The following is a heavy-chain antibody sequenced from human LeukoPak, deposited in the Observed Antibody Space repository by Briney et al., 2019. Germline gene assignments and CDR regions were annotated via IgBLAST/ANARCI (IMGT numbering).Heavy chain of an antibody. J-gene: IGHJ5*02. CDR2: IYHSGST. CDR1: GGSISSSNW. D-gene: IGHD6-13*01. CDR3: ARGGVAGSSWPWGWFDP. Sequence: SETLSLTCAVSGGSISSSNWWSWVRQPPGKGLEWIGEIYHSGSTNYNPSLKSRVTISVDKSKNQFSLKLSSVTAADTAVYYCARGGVAGSSWPWGWFDPWGQGTLVTVSS. V-gene: IGHV4-4*02.